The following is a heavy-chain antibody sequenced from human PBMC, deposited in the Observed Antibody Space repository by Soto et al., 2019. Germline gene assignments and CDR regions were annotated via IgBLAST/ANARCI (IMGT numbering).Heavy chain of an antibody. D-gene: IGHD6-13*01. CDR3: AKAYSSPFPTPYYCHYMDV. Sequence: QVQLQQWGAGLLKPSETLSLTCAVYGGSFSGYYWSWIRQPPGKGLEWIGEINHSGSTNYNPSLHSRVTISVDKSKNQFSLQLSSVTAADTAVYYCAKAYSSPFPTPYYCHYMDVWGKGPTVTVSS. CDR2: INHSGST. CDR1: GGSFSGYY. V-gene: IGHV4-34*01. J-gene: IGHJ6*03.